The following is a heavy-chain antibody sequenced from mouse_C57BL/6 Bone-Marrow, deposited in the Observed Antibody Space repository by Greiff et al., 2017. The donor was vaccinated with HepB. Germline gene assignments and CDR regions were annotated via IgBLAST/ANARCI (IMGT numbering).Heavy chain of an antibody. D-gene: IGHD1-1*01. CDR2: IHPNSGST. Sequence: VQLQQPGAELVKPGASVKLSCKASGYTFTSYWMHWVKQRPGQGLEWIGMIHPNSGSTNYNEKFKSKATLTVDKSSSTAYMQLSSLTSEDSAVYYWARDGSSFYWYFDVWGTGTTVTVSA. CDR3: ARDGSSFYWYFDV. CDR1: GYTFTSYW. V-gene: IGHV1-64*01. J-gene: IGHJ1*03.